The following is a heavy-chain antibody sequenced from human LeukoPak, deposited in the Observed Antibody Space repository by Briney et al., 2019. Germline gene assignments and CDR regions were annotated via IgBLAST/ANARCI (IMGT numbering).Heavy chain of an antibody. Sequence: WGSLRLSCKASGFTFSSYWRNWVRQAPGKGLEWVANINQDGSGAYYVDSVKGRFTISRDNAKQSLYLPLDPLPAQATAVYYCVPSWNRPNRDYWGQGILVTASS. J-gene: IGHJ4*02. V-gene: IGHV3-7*01. D-gene: IGHD1-1*01. CDR1: GFTFSSYW. CDR3: VPSWNRPNRDY. CDR2: INQDGSGA.